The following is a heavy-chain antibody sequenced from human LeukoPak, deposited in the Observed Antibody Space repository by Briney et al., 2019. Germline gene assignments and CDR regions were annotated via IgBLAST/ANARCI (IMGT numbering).Heavy chain of an antibody. J-gene: IGHJ4*02. CDR3: ARESNSYYFDY. CDR2: IIPIFGTA. D-gene: IGHD4-23*01. CDR1: GGTFSSYA. Sequence: SVKVSCKASGGTFSSYAISWVRQAPGQGLEWMGGIIPIFGTANYAQKFQGRVTMTRDTSISTAYMELSRLRSDDTAVYYCARESNSYYFDYWGQGTLVTVSS. V-gene: IGHV1-69*05.